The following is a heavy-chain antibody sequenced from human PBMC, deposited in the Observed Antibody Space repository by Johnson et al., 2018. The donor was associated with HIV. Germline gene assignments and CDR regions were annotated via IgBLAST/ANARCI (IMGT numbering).Heavy chain of an antibody. CDR1: GFTFSSYA. CDR3: ARVAWFAFDL. CDR2: ISYDGSNK. J-gene: IGHJ3*01. D-gene: IGHD3-10*01. Sequence: QVQVVESGGGVVQPGRSLRLSCAASGFTFSSYAMHWVRQAPGKGLEWVAVISYDGSNKYYADSVKGRFTISRDNAKNSLYLQMNSLRVEDTAVYYCARVAWFAFDLWGQGTMVTVSS. V-gene: IGHV3-30*04.